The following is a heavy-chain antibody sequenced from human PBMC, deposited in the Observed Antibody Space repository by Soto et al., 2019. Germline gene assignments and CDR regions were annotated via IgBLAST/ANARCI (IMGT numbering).Heavy chain of an antibody. CDR3: ASFMFVTTRPTYAFDT. CDR1: GYTFTSYG. D-gene: IGHD4-17*01. Sequence: ASVKVSCKASGYTFTSYGISWVRQAPGQGLEWMEWISAYNGNTNYAQKLQGRVTMTTDTSTSTAYMELRSLRSDDTAVYYCASFMFVTTRPTYAFDTWGQGTMVTVSS. CDR2: ISAYNGNT. V-gene: IGHV1-18*04. J-gene: IGHJ3*02.